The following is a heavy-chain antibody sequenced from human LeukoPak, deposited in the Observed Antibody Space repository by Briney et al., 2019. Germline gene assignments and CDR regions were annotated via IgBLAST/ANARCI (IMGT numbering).Heavy chain of an antibody. CDR1: GFSFSSYL. CDR3: AKGLREYDFWSGYAT. V-gene: IGHV3-30*02. Sequence: GGSLRLSCAASGFSFSSYLMHWVRQAPGKGLEWVALIGFDVSKIYYADSVKGRFTISRDNSKNTLFLQMNSLRAEDTALYYCAKGLREYDFWSGYATWGQGTLVTVSS. D-gene: IGHD3-3*01. J-gene: IGHJ5*02. CDR2: IGFDVSKI.